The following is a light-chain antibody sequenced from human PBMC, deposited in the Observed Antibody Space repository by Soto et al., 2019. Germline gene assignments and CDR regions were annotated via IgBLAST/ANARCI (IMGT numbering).Light chain of an antibody. J-gene: IGKJ4*01. CDR2: VTS. Sequence: IQLTQSPSSLSASVGDRVTITCRASQGVSSYLAWYQQKPGKAPNLLIYVTSTLQSGVPSRFSGSGSGTDFTLTSSSLQPEDFATYYCQQHNSYPLTFGGGTKVEIK. V-gene: IGKV1-9*01. CDR1: QGVSSY. CDR3: QQHNSYPLT.